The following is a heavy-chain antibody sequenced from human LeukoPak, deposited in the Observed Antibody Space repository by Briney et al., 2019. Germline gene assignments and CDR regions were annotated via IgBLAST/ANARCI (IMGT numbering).Heavy chain of an antibody. CDR3: ARGVRTVVVVAANNWFDL. D-gene: IGHD2-15*01. J-gene: IGHJ5*02. Sequence: PGGSLRLSCAASGFTFSSYSMNWVRQAPGKGLEWVSSISSSSSYIYYADSVKGRFTISRDNAKNSLYLQMNSLRAEDTAVYYCARGVRTVVVVAANNWFDLCGQGTLVTVSS. V-gene: IGHV3-21*01. CDR1: GFTFSSYS. CDR2: ISSSSSYI.